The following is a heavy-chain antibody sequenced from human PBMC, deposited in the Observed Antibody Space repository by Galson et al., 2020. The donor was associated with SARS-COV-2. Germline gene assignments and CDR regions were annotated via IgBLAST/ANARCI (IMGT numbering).Heavy chain of an antibody. CDR1: GFSLSTSGVA. D-gene: IGHD3-10*01. Sequence: SGHTLVKPTQTLTLTCTVSGFSLSTSGVAVGWIRQSPGKAPEWLGIIFWNYDKRYNPSLKNRVTIIKDTYKNHVVLTMANIDPVDSGTYYCAHRQPYCIGKGSYSTSYFERWCQGSMATVSS. V-gene: IGHV2-5*01. J-gene: IGHJ4*02. CDR2: IFWNYDK. CDR3: AHRQPYCIGKGSYSTSYFER.